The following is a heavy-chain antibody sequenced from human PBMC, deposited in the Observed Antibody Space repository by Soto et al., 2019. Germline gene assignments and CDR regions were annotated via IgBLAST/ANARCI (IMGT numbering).Heavy chain of an antibody. Sequence: GASVKVSCKASGCTFSSYAISWVRQAPGQGLEWMGGIIPIFGTANYAQKFQGRVTITADESTSTAYMELSSLRSEDTAVYYCVVGYCSSTSCFTYYYYYGMDVWGQGTTVTVSS. CDR3: VVGYCSSTSCFTYYYYYGMDV. CDR1: GCTFSSYA. CDR2: IIPIFGTA. J-gene: IGHJ6*02. D-gene: IGHD2-2*02. V-gene: IGHV1-69*13.